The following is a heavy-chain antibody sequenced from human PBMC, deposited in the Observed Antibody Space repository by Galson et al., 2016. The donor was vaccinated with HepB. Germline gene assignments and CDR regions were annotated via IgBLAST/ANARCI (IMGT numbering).Heavy chain of an antibody. CDR2: IRSNSDYT. Sequence: SLRLSCAASGFNVSDYYMSWIRQAPGKGLEWISNIRSNSDYTNYADSVKGRFTISRDNAKNSLYLQMNSLRDEDTAVYYCAREDSDPAMVPDCVWGKGTTVTVSS. J-gene: IGHJ6*04. CDR1: GFNVSDYY. CDR3: AREDSDPAMVPDCV. D-gene: IGHD5-18*01. V-gene: IGHV3-11*06.